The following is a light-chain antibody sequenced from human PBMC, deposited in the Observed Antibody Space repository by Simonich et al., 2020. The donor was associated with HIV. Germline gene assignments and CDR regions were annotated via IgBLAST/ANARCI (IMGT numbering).Light chain of an antibody. J-gene: IGLJ3*02. CDR3: QSYDSSIRV. CDR2: EDN. CDR1: SGSIASHY. V-gene: IGLV6-57*01. Sequence: NFMLTQPHSVSESPGKTATISCTRSSGSIASHYVQWYQQRPGSSPTTMVYEDNQRPSGVPDRFSGSIDSSSNSASLTISGLKTEDEADYYCQSYDSSIRVFGGGTKLTVL.